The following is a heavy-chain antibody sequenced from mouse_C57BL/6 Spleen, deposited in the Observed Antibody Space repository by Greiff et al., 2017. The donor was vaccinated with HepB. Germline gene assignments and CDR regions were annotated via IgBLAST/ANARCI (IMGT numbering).Heavy chain of an antibody. CDR1: GFNIKDDY. V-gene: IGHV14-4*01. CDR3: TPGYGSSSWFAY. J-gene: IGHJ3*01. Sequence: DVQLQESGAELVRPGASVKLSCTASGFNIKDDYMHWVKQRPEQGLEWIGWIDPENGDTEYASKFQGKATITADTSSHTAYLQLSSLTSEDTAVYYCTPGYGSSSWFAYRGEETLGTVSA. D-gene: IGHD1-1*01. CDR2: IDPENGDT.